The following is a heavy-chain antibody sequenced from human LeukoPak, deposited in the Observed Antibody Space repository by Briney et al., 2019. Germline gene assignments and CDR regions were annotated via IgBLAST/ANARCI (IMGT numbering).Heavy chain of an antibody. J-gene: IGHJ5*02. V-gene: IGHV4-39*07. CDR2: IYYSGST. Sequence: ASETLSLTCTVSGGSISSSSYYWGWIRQPPGKGLEWIGSIYYSGSTYYNPSLKSRVTISVDTSKNQFSLKLSSVTAADTAVYYCARESYHRNWFDPWGQGTLVTVSS. CDR1: GGSISSSSYY. CDR3: ARESYHRNWFDP. D-gene: IGHD1-26*01.